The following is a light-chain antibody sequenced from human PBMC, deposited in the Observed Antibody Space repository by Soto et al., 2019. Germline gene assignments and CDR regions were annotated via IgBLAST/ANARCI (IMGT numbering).Light chain of an antibody. Sequence: QSALTQPASVSGSPGQSITVSCTGTSSDTNAYNYVSWYQHHPGKAPKLLLFEVYNRPSGVSNRFSGSKSGSTATLTISGLQTEDEAHYYCSTYISTTTPMYVFGTGTQLTVL. CDR2: EVY. CDR1: SSDTNAYNY. V-gene: IGLV2-14*01. CDR3: STYISTTTPMYV. J-gene: IGLJ1*01.